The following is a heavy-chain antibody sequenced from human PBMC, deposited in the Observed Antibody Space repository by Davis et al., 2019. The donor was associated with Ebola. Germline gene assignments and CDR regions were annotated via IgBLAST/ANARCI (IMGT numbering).Heavy chain of an antibody. CDR3: ARDRSGLGLEY. CDR1: GFTFSSYD. D-gene: IGHD1-26*01. V-gene: IGHV3-13*01. J-gene: IGHJ4*02. CDR2: IGTAGNT. Sequence: ESLNISCAAPGFTFSSYDMHWLRQAAGKGLEWVSLIGTAGNTHYPDSVKGRFTVSRENAKTSLYLQMNSLRAGDTAVYYCARDRSGLGLEYWGQGTLVTVSS.